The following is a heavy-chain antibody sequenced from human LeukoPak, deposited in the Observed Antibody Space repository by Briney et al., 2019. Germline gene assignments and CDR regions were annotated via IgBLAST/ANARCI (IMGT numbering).Heavy chain of an antibody. Sequence: PSGTLSLTCTVSGGSISSSSYFWGWIRQPPGKGLEWIGSIFYSGSTYYNPSLNSRVTISIDTSKNQFSLRLSSVTAADTAVYYCARQMDTVTADYWGQGTLVTVSS. J-gene: IGHJ4*02. CDR3: ARQMDTVTADY. V-gene: IGHV4-39*01. CDR2: IFYSGST. CDR1: GGSISSSSYF. D-gene: IGHD4-17*01.